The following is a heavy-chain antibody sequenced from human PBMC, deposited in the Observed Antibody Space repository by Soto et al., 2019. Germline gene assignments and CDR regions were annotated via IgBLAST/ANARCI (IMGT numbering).Heavy chain of an antibody. CDR2: IYYSGST. CDR3: ARDKGYYDSSGYYLPYYYYGMDV. J-gene: IGHJ6*02. Sequence: SETLSLTCTVSGGSISSGDYYWSWIRQPPGKGLEWIGYIYYSGSTYYNPSLKSRVTISVDTSKNQFSLKLSSVTAADTAVYYCARDKGYYDSSGYYLPYYYYGMDVWGQGATVTVSS. D-gene: IGHD3-22*01. V-gene: IGHV4-30-4*01. CDR1: GGSISSGDYY.